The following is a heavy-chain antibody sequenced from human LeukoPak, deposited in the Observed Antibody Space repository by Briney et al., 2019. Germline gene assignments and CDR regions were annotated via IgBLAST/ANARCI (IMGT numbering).Heavy chain of an antibody. CDR1: GFTFSSHT. CDR2: ISGSSSYI. CDR3: ARYYYDSSPLIAY. D-gene: IGHD3-22*01. Sequence: GGSLRLSCAASGFTFSSHTMTWVRQTPGKGLEGVSSISGSSSYIFYADSVKGRFTISRDNPKNSLYLQMNSLRAEDTAVYYCARYYYDSSPLIAYWGQGTQVTVSS. J-gene: IGHJ4*02. V-gene: IGHV3-21*01.